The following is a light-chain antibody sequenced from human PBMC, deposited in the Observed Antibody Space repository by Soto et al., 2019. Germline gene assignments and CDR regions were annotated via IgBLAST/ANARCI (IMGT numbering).Light chain of an antibody. Sequence: DIQMTQSPSTLSASVGDRVTITCRASQSISSWLAWYQQKPGKAPKLLMYKASSLESGVPSRFSGSGSGTEFTLTISSLQPDDFATYYCQQYNNYSWTFGQGTKVEIK. V-gene: IGKV1-5*03. CDR2: KAS. CDR1: QSISSW. CDR3: QQYNNYSWT. J-gene: IGKJ1*01.